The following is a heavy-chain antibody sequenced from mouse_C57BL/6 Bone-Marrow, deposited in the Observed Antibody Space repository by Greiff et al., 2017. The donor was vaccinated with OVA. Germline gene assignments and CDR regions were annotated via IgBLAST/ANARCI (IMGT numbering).Heavy chain of an antibody. CDR2: INPNNGGT. J-gene: IGHJ2*01. V-gene: IGHV1-26*01. Sequence: VQLQQSGPELVKPGASVKISCKASGYTFTDYYMNWVKQSHGKSLEWIGDINPNNGGTSYNQKFKGKATLTVDKSSSTAYMELRSLTSEDSAVYYCASHYDGSSPFDYWGQGTTLTVSS. D-gene: IGHD1-1*01. CDR1: GYTFTDYY. CDR3: ASHYDGSSPFDY.